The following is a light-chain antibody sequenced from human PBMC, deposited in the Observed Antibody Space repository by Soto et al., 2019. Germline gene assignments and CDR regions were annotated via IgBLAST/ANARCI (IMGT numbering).Light chain of an antibody. CDR2: EGG. Sequence: QSVLTQPASVSGSPGQSITISCTGTSSDVGNYNLVSWYQQYPGKAPKLMIYEGGKRPSGVSNRFSGSKSGNTASLTISGLQAEDEADYYCSSYAGSNNPYVFGTGTKVTVL. V-gene: IGLV2-14*02. CDR1: SSDVGNYNL. CDR3: SSYAGSNNPYV. J-gene: IGLJ1*01.